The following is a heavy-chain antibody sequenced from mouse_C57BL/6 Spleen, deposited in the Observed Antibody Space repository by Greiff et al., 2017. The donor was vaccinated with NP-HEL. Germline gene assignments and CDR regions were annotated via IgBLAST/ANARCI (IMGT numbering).Heavy chain of an antibody. V-gene: IGHV6-3*01. CDR3: AEVFTTKRFDFDD. Sequence: EVKVEESGGGLVQPGGSMKLSCVASGFTFSNYWMNWVRQSPEKGLEWVAQIRLKSDNYATHYAESVKGRFTISRDDSKSSVYLQMNNLRAEDTGIYYCAEVFTTKRFDFDDGGKGTTLTVSS. J-gene: IGHJ2*01. D-gene: IGHD2-12*01. CDR2: IRLKSDNYAT. CDR1: GFTFSNYW.